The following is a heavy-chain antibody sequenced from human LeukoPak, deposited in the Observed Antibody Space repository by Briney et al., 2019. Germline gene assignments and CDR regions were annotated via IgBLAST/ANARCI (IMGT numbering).Heavy chain of an antibody. CDR1: GGSFSGYY. D-gene: IGHD3-10*01. CDR2: INHSGST. Sequence: SETLSLTCAVYGGSFSGYYWSWIRQPPGKGLEWIGEINHSGSTNYNPSLKSRVTISVDTSKNQFSLKLSSVTAADTAVYYCARGLLGRDGSGGYYIHLNWFDSWGQGTLVTVSS. CDR3: ARGLLGRDGSGGYYIHLNWFDS. V-gene: IGHV4-34*01. J-gene: IGHJ5*01.